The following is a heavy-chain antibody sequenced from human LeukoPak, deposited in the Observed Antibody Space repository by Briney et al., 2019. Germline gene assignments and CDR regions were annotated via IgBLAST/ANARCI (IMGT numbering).Heavy chain of an antibody. D-gene: IGHD6-19*01. CDR2: ISYDGGNK. CDR3: AKDRVEGKQWLAQFDS. CDR1: GFIFSSYA. J-gene: IGHJ4*02. Sequence: PGGSLRLSCAASGFIFSSYAMYWVRQAPGKGLEWVAVISYDGGNKYYGDSVKGRFTISRDNSKSTLYLQTNTLRVEDAAVYYCAKDRVEGKQWLAQFDSWGQGTLVTVSS. V-gene: IGHV3-30*18.